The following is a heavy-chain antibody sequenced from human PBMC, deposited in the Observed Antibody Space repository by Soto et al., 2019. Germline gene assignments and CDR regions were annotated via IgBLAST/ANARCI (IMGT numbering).Heavy chain of an antibody. J-gene: IGHJ6*03. D-gene: IGHD6-19*01. CDR2: ISSNGVGT. CDR1: GFTFSNYA. CDR3: ARREQSDYYSMVV. V-gene: IGHV3-64*01. Sequence: EVQLVESGGGLVQPGGSLRLSCAASGFTFSNYAMDWVRQAPGKVLEYVSGISSNGVGTYYANSLKDRFTISRDNSKNTMNLQMGSLIAEDRDVYYCARREQSDYYSMVVWGKGTSVTVSS.